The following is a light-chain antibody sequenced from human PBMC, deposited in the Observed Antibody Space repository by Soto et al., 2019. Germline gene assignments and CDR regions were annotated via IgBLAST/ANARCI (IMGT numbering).Light chain of an antibody. CDR3: QQYQNWLS. CDR2: GAY. CDR1: QSVGTN. V-gene: IGKV3-15*01. Sequence: EIVMTQSPASLSVSPGERATLSCRASQSVGTNLAWYQKKPGQGPRLLMYGAYTRAIGIPARFSGCGSGTESTLTITSLQSEDFAVYYCQQYQNWLSFGGGTKVEI. J-gene: IGKJ4*01.